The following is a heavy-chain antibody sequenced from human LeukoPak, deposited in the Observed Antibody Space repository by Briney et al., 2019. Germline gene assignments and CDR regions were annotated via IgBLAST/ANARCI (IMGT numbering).Heavy chain of an antibody. CDR3: AKARGLIGGAFDI. D-gene: IGHD3-22*01. CDR2: ISYDGSNK. J-gene: IGHJ3*02. Sequence: GRSLRLSCAASGFTFSSYGMHWVRQAPGKGLEWVAVISYDGSNKYYADSVKGRFTISRDNSKNTLYLQMNSLRAEDTAVYYCAKARGLIGGAFDIWGQGTLVTVSS. V-gene: IGHV3-30*18. CDR1: GFTFSSYG.